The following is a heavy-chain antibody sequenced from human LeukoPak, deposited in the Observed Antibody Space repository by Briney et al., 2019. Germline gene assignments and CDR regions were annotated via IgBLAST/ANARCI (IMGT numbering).Heavy chain of an antibody. J-gene: IGHJ4*02. V-gene: IGHV3-23*01. CDR3: AKDGGYCSSTSCSLDY. CDR2: ISASGGST. CDR1: GFTFSNYA. D-gene: IGHD2-2*03. Sequence: PGGSLRLSCAASGFTFSNYAMSWVRQAPGKGLEWVSGISASGGSTYYADSVEGRFTSSRDNSKNTLYLQMNSLRAEDTAVYYCAKDGGYCSSTSCSLDYWGQGTLVTVSS.